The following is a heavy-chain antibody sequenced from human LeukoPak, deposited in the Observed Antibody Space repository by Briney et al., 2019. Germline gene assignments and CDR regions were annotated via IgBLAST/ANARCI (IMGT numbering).Heavy chain of an antibody. CDR3: ARDFVMVGSLAAADTAGDY. J-gene: IGHJ4*02. CDR1: GYTFTSYY. CDR2: INPSGGST. V-gene: IGHV1-46*01. Sequence: AASVKVSCKASGYTFTSYYMHWVRQAPGQGLEWMGIINPSGGSTSYAQKFQGRVTMTRDTYTSTVYMELSSLRSEDTAVYYCARDFVMVGSLAAADTAGDYWGQGTLVTVSS. D-gene: IGHD6-13*01.